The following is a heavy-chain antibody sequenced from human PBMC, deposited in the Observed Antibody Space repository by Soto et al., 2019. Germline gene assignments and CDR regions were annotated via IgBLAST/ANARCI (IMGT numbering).Heavy chain of an antibody. Sequence: QVQLVQSGAEVKKPGSSVKVSCKASGGTFSSYAISWVRQAPGQGLEWVGGIIPIFGTANYAQKFQGRVTITADESTSTAYMELSSLRSEDTAVYYCASYLITMIVVPRPWDYWGQGTLVTVSS. D-gene: IGHD3-22*01. V-gene: IGHV1-69*01. CDR1: GGTFSSYA. J-gene: IGHJ4*02. CDR3: ASYLITMIVVPRPWDY. CDR2: IIPIFGTA.